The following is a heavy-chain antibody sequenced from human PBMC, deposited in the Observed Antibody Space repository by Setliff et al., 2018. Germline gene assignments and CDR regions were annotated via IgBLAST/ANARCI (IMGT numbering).Heavy chain of an antibody. CDR2: IIPFFGTA. V-gene: IGHV1-69*13. D-gene: IGHD3-22*01. Sequence: SVKVSCKASGGTFSSSAISWVRQAPGQGLEWVGRIIPFFGTANSAQKFQGRVTITAGESTRTAYLDLRSLRSEDTAVYYCARDTRDKYDTSGYYLSLDSWGQGTLVTVSS. J-gene: IGHJ4*02. CDR3: ARDTRDKYDTSGYYLSLDS. CDR1: GGTFSSSA.